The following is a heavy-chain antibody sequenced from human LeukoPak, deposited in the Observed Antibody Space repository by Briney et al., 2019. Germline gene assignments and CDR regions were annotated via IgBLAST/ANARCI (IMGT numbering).Heavy chain of an antibody. CDR3: SKDAASGAYGTFDY. CDR2: ISSSGSTI. V-gene: IGHV3-48*03. CDR1: GFTFSSYE. Sequence: AGGSLRLSCAASGFTFSSYEMNWVRQAPGKGLEWVSYISSSGSTIYYADSVKGRFTISRDNSKNTLYLQMNCLRAEDTALYYCSKDAASGAYGTFDYWGQGTLVIVSP. D-gene: IGHD1-7*01. J-gene: IGHJ4*02.